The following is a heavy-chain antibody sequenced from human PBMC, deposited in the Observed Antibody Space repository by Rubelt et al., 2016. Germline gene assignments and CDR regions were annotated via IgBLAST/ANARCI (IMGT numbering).Heavy chain of an antibody. D-gene: IGHD3-10*01. Sequence: GRGLDWVSYISRSGSTIYYADSVKGRFTISRDNAKNSLYLQMNSLRAEDTALYYCARDSMVRGVITHFDYWGQGTLVTVSS. V-gene: IGHV3-11*01. CDR2: ISRSGSTI. J-gene: IGHJ4*02. CDR3: ARDSMVRGVITHFDY.